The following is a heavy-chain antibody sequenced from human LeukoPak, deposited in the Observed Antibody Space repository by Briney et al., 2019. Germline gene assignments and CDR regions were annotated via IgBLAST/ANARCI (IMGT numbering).Heavy chain of an antibody. D-gene: IGHD1/OR15-1a*01. Sequence: ASVKVSCKASGYTFTTYDINWVRQAPGQRLEWMGRISAYNGNTNYEQKLQGRVTMTTDTSTRTAYMELRSLRSDDTAVYYCARVATGTRSFDYWGQGTLVTVSS. V-gene: IGHV1-18*01. CDR3: ARVATGTRSFDY. CDR1: GYTFTTYD. CDR2: ISAYNGNT. J-gene: IGHJ4*02.